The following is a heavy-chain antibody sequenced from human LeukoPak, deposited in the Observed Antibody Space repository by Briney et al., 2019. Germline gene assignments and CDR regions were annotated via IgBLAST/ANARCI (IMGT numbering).Heavy chain of an antibody. J-gene: IGHJ5*02. Sequence: SQTLSLTCVISGDSVSSNSAAWNWIRQSPSRGLEWLGRTYYRSKWDNDYAVSVKSRITINPDTSKNQFSLQLNSVTPEDTAVYYCAREKAGGWYWKDQSWFDPWGQGTLVTVSS. D-gene: IGHD6-19*01. CDR1: GDSVSSNSAA. CDR2: TYYRSKWDN. CDR3: AREKAGGWYWKDQSWFDP. V-gene: IGHV6-1*01.